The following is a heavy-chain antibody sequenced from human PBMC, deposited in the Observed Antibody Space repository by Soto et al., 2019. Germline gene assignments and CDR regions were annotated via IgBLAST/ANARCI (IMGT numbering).Heavy chain of an antibody. V-gene: IGHV3-23*01. Sequence: PGGSLRLSCAASGFTFSSYAMSWVRQAPGKGLEWVSAISGSGGSTYYADSVKGRFTISRDNSKNTLYLQMNSLRAEDTAVYYCAKNAVLRFLEWLSNNWFDPWGQGTLVTV. J-gene: IGHJ5*02. CDR1: GFTFSSYA. CDR2: ISGSGGST. CDR3: AKNAVLRFLEWLSNNWFDP. D-gene: IGHD3-3*01.